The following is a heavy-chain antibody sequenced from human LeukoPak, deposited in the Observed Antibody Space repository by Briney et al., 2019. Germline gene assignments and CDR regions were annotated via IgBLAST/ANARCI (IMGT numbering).Heavy chain of an antibody. D-gene: IGHD3-10*01. CDR1: GGFISSYY. CDR2: VYYSGST. Sequence: PSETLSLTCNVSGGFISSYYWSWIRQPPGKGLEWIGYVYYSGSTDYNPSLKSRLTISVDTSKNQFSLKLSSVAAADTAVYYCARGYGSGSSAYYYGMDVWGQGTTVTVSS. V-gene: IGHV4-59*01. J-gene: IGHJ6*02. CDR3: ARGYGSGSSAYYYGMDV.